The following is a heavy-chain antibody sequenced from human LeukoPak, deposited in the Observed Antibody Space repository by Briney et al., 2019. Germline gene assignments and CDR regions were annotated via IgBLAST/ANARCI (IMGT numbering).Heavy chain of an antibody. Sequence: TLSLTCTVSGGSISSYYWSWIRQPPGKALEWLARIDWDDDKFYSTSLKTRLTISKDTSKNQVVLTMTNMDPVDTATYYCARNAAVAAFDYWGQGTLVTVSS. CDR2: IDWDDDK. V-gene: IGHV2-70*16. J-gene: IGHJ4*02. CDR1: GGSISSYYW. CDR3: ARNAAVAAFDY. D-gene: IGHD6-19*01.